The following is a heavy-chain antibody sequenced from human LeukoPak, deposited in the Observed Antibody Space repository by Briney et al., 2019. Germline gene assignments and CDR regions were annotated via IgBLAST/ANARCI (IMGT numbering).Heavy chain of an antibody. CDR3: ATTVTTYPDAFDI. Sequence: PGGSLRLSCAASGFTFSSYAMSWVRQAPRKGLEWVSAISGSGGSTYYADSVKGRFTISRDNPKNTLYLQMNSLRAEDTAVYYCATTVTTYPDAFDIWGQGTMVTVSS. V-gene: IGHV3-23*01. CDR2: ISGSGGST. J-gene: IGHJ3*02. D-gene: IGHD4-17*01. CDR1: GFTFSSYA.